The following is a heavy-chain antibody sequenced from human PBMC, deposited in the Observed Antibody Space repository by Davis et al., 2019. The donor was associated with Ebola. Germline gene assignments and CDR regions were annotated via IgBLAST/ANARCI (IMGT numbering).Heavy chain of an antibody. V-gene: IGHV3-33*08. CDR3: ARDHPLVPRMDV. CDR1: GFTFSRYA. Sequence: GESLKISCETSGFTFSRYAIHWVRQAPGKGLEWVAVIWFDGSRTYYGDAVKGRFTISRDNSRNTVYLQMDSLTVDDSAVYYCARDHPLVPRMDVWGQGTTVTVSS. J-gene: IGHJ6*02. CDR2: IWFDGSRT.